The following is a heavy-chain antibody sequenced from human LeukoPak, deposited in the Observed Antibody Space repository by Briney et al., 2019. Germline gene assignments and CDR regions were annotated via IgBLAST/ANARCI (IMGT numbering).Heavy chain of an antibody. CDR3: SRGLGGTYYGFDD. D-gene: IGHD1-26*01. V-gene: IGHV3-74*01. J-gene: IGHJ4*02. CDR1: GFTFNSYW. Sequence: GESLRLSCAASGFTFNSYWMHWVRQAPGKGLVWVSRISTDGTSTFYADSVKGRFTISRDNAKNTVYLQMNSLRAEDMGVYYCSRGLGGTYYGFDDWRQGTLVTVSS. CDR2: ISTDGTST.